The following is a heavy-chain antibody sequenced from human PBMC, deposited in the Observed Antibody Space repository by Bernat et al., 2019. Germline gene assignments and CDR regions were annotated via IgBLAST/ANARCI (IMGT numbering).Heavy chain of an antibody. CDR2: IYYSGST. Sequence: QVQLQESGPGLVKPSETLSLTCTVSGGSISSYYWSWIRQPPGKGLEWIGYIYYSGSTNYNPSLKSRVTISVDKSKNQFSLKLSSVTAADTAVYYCARIKDIVVVPAAIQKHAFDIWGQGTMVTVSS. J-gene: IGHJ3*02. V-gene: IGHV4-59*12. D-gene: IGHD2-2*01. CDR3: ARIKDIVVVPAAIQKHAFDI. CDR1: GGSISSYY.